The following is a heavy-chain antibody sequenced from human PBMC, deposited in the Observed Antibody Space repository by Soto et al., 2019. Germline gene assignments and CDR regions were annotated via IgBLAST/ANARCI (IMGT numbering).Heavy chain of an antibody. CDR2: IVPIFGTA. Sequence: GASVKVSCKASGGTFSSYAISWVRQAPGQGLEWMGGIVPIFGTANYAQKFQGRVTITADESTSTAYMELSSLRSEDTAVYYCAREGSSSWPYKWFDPWGQGPLVTVSS. CDR3: AREGSSSWPYKWFDP. D-gene: IGHD6-13*01. V-gene: IGHV1-69*13. J-gene: IGHJ5*02. CDR1: GGTFSSYA.